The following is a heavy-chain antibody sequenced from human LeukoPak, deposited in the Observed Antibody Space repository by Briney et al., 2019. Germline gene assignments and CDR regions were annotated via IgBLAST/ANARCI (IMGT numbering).Heavy chain of an antibody. CDR2: ISAYNGNT. Sequence: GASVKVSCKASGYTFTSYGTSWVRQAPGQGLEWMGWISAYNGNTNYAPKLQGRVTMTTDTSTSTAYMELRSLRSDDTAVYYCARDRNIAVAGTRDYWGQGTLVTVSS. CDR1: GYTFTSYG. J-gene: IGHJ4*02. CDR3: ARDRNIAVAGTRDY. V-gene: IGHV1-18*01. D-gene: IGHD6-19*01.